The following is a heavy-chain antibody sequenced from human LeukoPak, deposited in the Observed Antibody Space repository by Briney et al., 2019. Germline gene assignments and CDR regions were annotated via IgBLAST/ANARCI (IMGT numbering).Heavy chain of an antibody. CDR1: GFTFNTAW. J-gene: IGHJ4*02. D-gene: IGHD1-14*01. V-gene: IGHV3-15*01. CDR2: VKTQTDGGTR. Sequence: GGSLRLSCAASGFTFNTAWMSWVRQAPGKGLEWVGRVKTQTDGGTRDYAAPVKGRFTISRDDSKNTLYLQMNSLRAEDTAIYYCAARPRMPPRFDHWGQGTLVTVSS. CDR3: AARPRMPPRFDH.